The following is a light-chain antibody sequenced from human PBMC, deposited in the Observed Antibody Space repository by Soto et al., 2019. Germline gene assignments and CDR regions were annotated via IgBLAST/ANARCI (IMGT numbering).Light chain of an antibody. CDR2: KVS. V-gene: IGKV2-30*02. J-gene: IGKJ5*01. CDR1: QILVHSDGIAY. CDR3: MQGTHWPPIT. Sequence: VLMTQSPLSLPVTLGQPASISCRSNQILVHSDGIAYFSWFQQRPGRSPRRLIYKVSNQDSGVPARFSGSGSGTDFTLKISRVEAEDVGVYYCMQGTHWPPITFGQGTRLEIK.